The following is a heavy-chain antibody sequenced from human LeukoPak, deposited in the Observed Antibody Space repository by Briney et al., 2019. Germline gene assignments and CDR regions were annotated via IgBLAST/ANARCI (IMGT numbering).Heavy chain of an antibody. CDR2: IKSKTDGGTT. D-gene: IGHD6-6*01. Sequence: PGGSLRLSCAASGFTFSNAWMNWVRQAPGKGLEWVGRIKSKTDGGTTDYAAPVKGRFTISRDDSKNTLYLQMNSLKTEDTAVYYCARDRGQLGSPRAYYYGMDVWGQGTTVTVSS. CDR1: GFTFSNAW. CDR3: ARDRGQLGSPRAYYYGMDV. V-gene: IGHV3-15*07. J-gene: IGHJ6*02.